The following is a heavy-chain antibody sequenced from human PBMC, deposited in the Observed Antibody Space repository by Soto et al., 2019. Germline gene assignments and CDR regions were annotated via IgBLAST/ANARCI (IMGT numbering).Heavy chain of an antibody. V-gene: IGHV1-8*01. Sequence: QVQLVQSGAEVKKPGASVKVSCTASGYTFTSYDINWVRQATGQRLEWMGWMNPTSSNTGYAQKFQGRVTMTRNTSISTAYMELSSLRSEDTAVYYCARGVFGDGSWFDPWGQGTLVTVSS. CDR1: GYTFTSYD. CDR2: MNPTSSNT. J-gene: IGHJ5*02. CDR3: ARGVFGDGSWFDP. D-gene: IGHD4-17*01.